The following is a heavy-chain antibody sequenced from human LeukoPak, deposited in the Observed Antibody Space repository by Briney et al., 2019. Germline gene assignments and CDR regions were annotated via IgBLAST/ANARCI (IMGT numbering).Heavy chain of an antibody. CDR3: ARGIAAAGYYYYYYMDV. Sequence: GGSLRLSCAASGFTFGSYEMNWVRQAPGKGLEWVSYISSSGSTIYYADSVKGRFTISRDNAKNSLYLQMNSLRAEDTAVYYCARGIAAAGYYYYYYMDVWGKGTTVTVSS. CDR2: ISSSGSTI. D-gene: IGHD6-13*01. CDR1: GFTFGSYE. V-gene: IGHV3-48*03. J-gene: IGHJ6*03.